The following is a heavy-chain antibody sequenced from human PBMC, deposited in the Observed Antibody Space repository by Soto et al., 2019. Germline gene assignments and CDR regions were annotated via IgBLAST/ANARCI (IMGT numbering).Heavy chain of an antibody. J-gene: IGHJ6*02. CDR2: ISSSSSYK. Sequence: EVQLGESGGGLVKPGGSLRLSCAASGFTFSSYSMNWVRQAPGKGLEWVSSISSSSSYKYYADSVKVRFTISRDNAKNSRYLQKNTLTAKDTAVYYCATPDSLYDYSMHLWVQGSTVTVS. D-gene: IGHD2-15*01. CDR1: GFTFSSYS. V-gene: IGHV3-21*01. CDR3: ATPDSLYDYSMHL.